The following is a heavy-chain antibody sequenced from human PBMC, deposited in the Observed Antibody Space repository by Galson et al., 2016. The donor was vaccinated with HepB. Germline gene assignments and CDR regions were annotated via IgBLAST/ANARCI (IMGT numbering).Heavy chain of an antibody. D-gene: IGHD2-8*02. V-gene: IGHV3-33*01. J-gene: IGHJ4*02. CDR1: GFIFSSYG. Sequence: SLRLSCAASGFIFSSYGMHWVRQAPGKGLEWVAFIWSDGSNKSYAHYVTGRFTISRDSSKNTLYLQMNSLRAEDTAVYYCSTDSSPPGRSPFDYWGQGALVTVSS. CDR3: STDSSPPGRSPFDY. CDR2: IWSDGSNK.